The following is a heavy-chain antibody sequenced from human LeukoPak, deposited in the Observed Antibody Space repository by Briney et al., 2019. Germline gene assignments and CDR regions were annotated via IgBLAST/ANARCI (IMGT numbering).Heavy chain of an antibody. Sequence: SETLSLTCAVYGGSFSGYYWSWIRQPPGKGLMWIGEINHSGSTNYNPSLKSRVTISVDTSKNQFSLKLSSVTAADTAVYYCARGRGYCSSTSCRNFDYWGQGTLVTVSS. CDR2: INHSGST. CDR1: GGSFSGYY. CDR3: ARGRGYCSSTSCRNFDY. V-gene: IGHV4-34*01. D-gene: IGHD2-2*01. J-gene: IGHJ4*02.